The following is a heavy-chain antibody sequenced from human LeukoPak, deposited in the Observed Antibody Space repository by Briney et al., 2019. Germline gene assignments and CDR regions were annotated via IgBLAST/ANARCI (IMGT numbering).Heavy chain of an antibody. J-gene: IGHJ4*02. V-gene: IGHV4-30-4*01. D-gene: IGHD5-12*01. CDR1: GGSISSGDYY. CDR2: IYYSGST. Sequence: MTSETLSLTCTVSGGSISSGDYYWSWIRQPPGKGLEWIGYIYYSGSTYYNPSLKSRVTISVDTSKNQFSLKLSSVTAADTAVYYCARGRGYSGYGSPLYFDYWGQGTLVTVSS. CDR3: ARGRGYSGYGSPLYFDY.